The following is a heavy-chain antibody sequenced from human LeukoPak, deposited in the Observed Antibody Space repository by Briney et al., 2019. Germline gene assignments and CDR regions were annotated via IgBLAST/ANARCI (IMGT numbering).Heavy chain of an antibody. J-gene: IGHJ6*03. V-gene: IGHV1-69*06. CDR1: GGTFSSYA. Sequence: ASVKVSCKASGGTFSSYAISWVRQAPGQGLEWMGGIIPIFGTANYAQKFQGRVTITADKSTSTAYMELSSLRSEDTAVYYCARGQRWATGYYYYMDVWGKGTTVTISS. CDR2: IIPIFGTA. CDR3: ARGQRWATGYYYYMDV. D-gene: IGHD1-14*01.